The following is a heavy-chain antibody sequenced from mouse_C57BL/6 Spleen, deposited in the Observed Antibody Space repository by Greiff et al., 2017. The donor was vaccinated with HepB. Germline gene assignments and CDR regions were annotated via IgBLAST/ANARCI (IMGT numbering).Heavy chain of an antibody. J-gene: IGHJ3*01. CDR2: IYPGSGST. Sequence: VQLQQPGAELVKPGASVKMSCKASGYTFTSYWITWVKQRPGQGLEWIGDIYPGSGSTNYNEKFKSKATLTVDTSSSTAYMQLSSLTSEDSAVYYCARGGSSPSWFAYWGQGTLVTVFA. D-gene: IGHD1-1*01. V-gene: IGHV1-55*01. CDR3: ARGGSSPSWFAY. CDR1: GYTFTSYW.